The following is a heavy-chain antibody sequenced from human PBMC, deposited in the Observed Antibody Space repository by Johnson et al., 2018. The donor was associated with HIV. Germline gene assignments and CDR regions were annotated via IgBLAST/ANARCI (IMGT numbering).Heavy chain of an antibody. CDR2: ISYDGSNK. CDR3: ARDTWIVGVVIEWSDAGDI. Sequence: QVQLVESGGGVVQPGRSLRLSCAASGFTFSSYAMHWVRQAPVKGLEWVGVISYDGSNKYYADSVKGRFTISRDNSKNTLNLQMNSLRAEDTAVYYCARDTWIVGVVIEWSDAGDIWGAGTMVTVSS. D-gene: IGHD3-3*01. J-gene: IGHJ3*02. CDR1: GFTFSSYA. V-gene: IGHV3-30*04.